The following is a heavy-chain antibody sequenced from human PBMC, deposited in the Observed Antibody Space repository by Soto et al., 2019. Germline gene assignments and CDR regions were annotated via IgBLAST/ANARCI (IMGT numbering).Heavy chain of an antibody. J-gene: IGHJ3*02. D-gene: IGHD2-2*01. Sequence: PSETLSLTCTVSGGSICSGDYYWSWIRQPPGKGLEWIGYIYYSGSTYYNPSLKSRVTISVDTSKNQFSLKLSSVTAADTAVYYCASSVVEDAFDIWGKGTMVTVSS. V-gene: IGHV4-30-4*01. CDR2: IYYSGST. CDR3: ASSVVEDAFDI. CDR1: GGSICSGDYY.